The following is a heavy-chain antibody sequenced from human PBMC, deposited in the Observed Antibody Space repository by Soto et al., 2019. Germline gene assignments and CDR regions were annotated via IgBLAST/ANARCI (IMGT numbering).Heavy chain of an antibody. V-gene: IGHV1-69*12. J-gene: IGHJ5*02. CDR3: ARDRGPSSGYYPYWFDP. CDR2: IIPIFGTA. D-gene: IGHD3-22*01. CDR1: GGTFSSYA. Sequence: QVQLVQSGAEVKKPGSSVKVSCKASGGTFSSYAITWVRQAPGQGLEWMGGIIPIFGTANYAQKFQGRVTITADESTSTAYMELSRLRSEDTAVYYCARDRGPSSGYYPYWFDPWCQGTLVTVSS.